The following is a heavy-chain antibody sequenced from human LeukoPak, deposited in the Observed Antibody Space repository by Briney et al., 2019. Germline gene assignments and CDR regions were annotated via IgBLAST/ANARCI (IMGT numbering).Heavy chain of an antibody. CDR1: RGSISGSSYY. Sequence: ASETLSLSSTVSRGSISGSSYYWGWIRHPPGKRLEWIGSIYYTGSTYYNPSLKSRVTISVDTSKNQFSLKLSSVTAADTAVYYCARQHYDNSGYYRVNFDYWGQGTLVTVSS. CDR2: IYYTGST. CDR3: ARQHYDNSGYYRVNFDY. V-gene: IGHV4-39*01. J-gene: IGHJ4*02. D-gene: IGHD3-22*01.